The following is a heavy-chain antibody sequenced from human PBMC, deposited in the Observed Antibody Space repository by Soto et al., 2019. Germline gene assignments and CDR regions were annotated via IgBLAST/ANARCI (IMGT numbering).Heavy chain of an antibody. J-gene: IGHJ4*02. CDR2: IYHSGST. D-gene: IGHD3-22*01. V-gene: IGHV4-30-2*01. CDR3: ARGRYYDSSGYYQGPFFDY. Sequence: PSETLSLTCAVSGGSISSGGYSWSWIRQPPGKGLEWIGYIYHSGSTYYNPSLKSRVTISVDRSKNQFSLKLSSVTAADTAVYYCARGRYYDSSGYYQGPFFDYWGQGTLVTVSS. CDR1: GGSISSGGYS.